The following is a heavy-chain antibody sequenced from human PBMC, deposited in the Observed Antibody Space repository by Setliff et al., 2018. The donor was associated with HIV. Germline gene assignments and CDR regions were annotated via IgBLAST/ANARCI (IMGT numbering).Heavy chain of an antibody. Sequence: GASMKVSCKVSGDTLTKLSIYWVRQAPGKGLEWMGGFDHEEGKIIYAQKFQGRVSMTEDTSTDTAYMDLSSLRSDDTAVYHCAAPSSVYIFGVLTPVSFDYWGQGTLVTVSS. CDR1: GDTLTKLS. J-gene: IGHJ4*02. CDR3: AAPSSVYIFGVLTPVSFDY. D-gene: IGHD3-3*02. V-gene: IGHV1-24*01. CDR2: FDHEEGKI.